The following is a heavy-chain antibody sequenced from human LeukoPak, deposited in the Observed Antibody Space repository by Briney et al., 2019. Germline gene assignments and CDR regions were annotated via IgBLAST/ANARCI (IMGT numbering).Heavy chain of an antibody. CDR3: ASGGRKYGSGSYYPPSAFDI. Sequence: SETLSLTCTISGGSLTGYYWSWIRQPPGKGLEWIGYIYYSGSTNYNPSLKSRVTISVDTSKNQFSLKLSSVTAADTAVYYCASGGRKYGSGSYYPPSAFDIWGQGTMVTVSS. J-gene: IGHJ3*02. CDR1: GGSLTGYY. D-gene: IGHD3-10*01. V-gene: IGHV4-59*01. CDR2: IYYSGST.